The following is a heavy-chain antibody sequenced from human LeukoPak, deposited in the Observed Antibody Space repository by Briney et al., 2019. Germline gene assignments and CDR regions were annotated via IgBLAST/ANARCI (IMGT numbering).Heavy chain of an antibody. Sequence: GASVKVSCKASGYTFTGCYMHWVRQAPGQGLEWMGWINPNSGGTNYAQKFQGRVTMTRNTSISTAYMELSSLRSEDTAVYYCARGIIVGATQNDAFDIWGQGTMVTVSS. CDR2: INPNSGGT. J-gene: IGHJ3*02. V-gene: IGHV1-2*02. CDR1: GYTFTGCY. CDR3: ARGIIVGATQNDAFDI. D-gene: IGHD1-26*01.